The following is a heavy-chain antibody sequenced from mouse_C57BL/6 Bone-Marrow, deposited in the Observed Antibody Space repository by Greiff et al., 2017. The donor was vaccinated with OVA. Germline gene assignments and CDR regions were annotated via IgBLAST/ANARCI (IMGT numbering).Heavy chain of an antibody. CDR2: IRHKANGYTT. CDR3: AKSAAQGECFCAMDD. CDR1: GYTFTDYY. D-gene: IGHD3-2*02. Sequence: EVKLMESGGGLVQPGGSLSLSCAASGYTFTDYYMSWVRQPPGQALEWLGFIRHKANGYTTEYSVSGKGRLTISRDTSPSFLHLQMHAPRAEDSATYDCAKSAAQGECFCAMDDWGQGTSVTVSS. J-gene: IGHJ4*01. V-gene: IGHV7-3*01.